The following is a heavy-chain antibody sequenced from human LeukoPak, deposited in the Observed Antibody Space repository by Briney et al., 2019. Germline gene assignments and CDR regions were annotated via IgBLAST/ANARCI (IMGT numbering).Heavy chain of an antibody. CDR3: ARDDGWFGESLTPDY. CDR2: INPSGGST. CDR1: GYTFTSYY. D-gene: IGHD3-10*01. Sequence: ASVKVSCKASGYTFTSYYTHWVRQAPGQGLEWMGIINPSGGSTSYAQKFQGRVTMARDTSTGTVYMELSSLRSEDTAVYYCARDDGWFGESLTPDYWGQGTLVTVSS. V-gene: IGHV1-46*01. J-gene: IGHJ4*02.